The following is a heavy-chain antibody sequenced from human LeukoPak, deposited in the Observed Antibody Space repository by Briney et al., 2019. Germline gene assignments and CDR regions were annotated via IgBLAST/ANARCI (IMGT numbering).Heavy chain of an antibody. V-gene: IGHV3-23*01. J-gene: IGHJ4*02. CDR3: AKHPRHVVVVTAIYFDY. CDR2: ISGSGGST. CDR1: GFTFSSYA. D-gene: IGHD2-21*02. Sequence: GGSLRLSCAASGFTFSSYAISWVREAPGKGLGWVSDISGSGGSTYYADSVKGRFTISRDNSKNTLSLQMNSLRAEDTAVYYCAKHPRHVVVVTAIYFDYWGQGTLVTVSS.